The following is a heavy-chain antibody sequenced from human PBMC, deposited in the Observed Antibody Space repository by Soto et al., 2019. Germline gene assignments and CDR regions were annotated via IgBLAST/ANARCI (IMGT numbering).Heavy chain of an antibody. D-gene: IGHD4-17*01. Sequence: SETLSLTCAVYGGSFSGYYWSWIRQPPGKGLEWIGYIYYSGSTNYNPSLKSRVTISVDTSKNQFSLKLSSVTAADTAVYYCARGLPTLVEYGDYDAAYFDYWGQGTLVTVSS. J-gene: IGHJ4*02. CDR1: GGSFSGYY. CDR3: ARGLPTLVEYGDYDAAYFDY. V-gene: IGHV4-59*01. CDR2: IYYSGST.